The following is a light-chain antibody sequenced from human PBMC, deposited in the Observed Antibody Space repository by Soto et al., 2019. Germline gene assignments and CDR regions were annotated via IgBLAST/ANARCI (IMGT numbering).Light chain of an antibody. CDR1: QSVSSNY. CDR3: HQYGILPLT. J-gene: IGKJ4*01. CDR2: GAS. V-gene: IGKV3-20*01. Sequence: EIVLTQSPGTLSSSPGERATLSCRASQSVSSNYLAWYQQTPGQAPRLLIYGASSRATGIPDMISGSGSGKYFTLIISSLAHDDSAVYYYHQYGILPLTFGGGTKVEIK.